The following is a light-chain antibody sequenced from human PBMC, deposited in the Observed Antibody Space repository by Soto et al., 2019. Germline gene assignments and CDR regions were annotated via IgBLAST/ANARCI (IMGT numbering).Light chain of an antibody. J-gene: IGLJ3*02. Sequence: QSVLTQPASVSGSPGQSITISCTGTSSDVGSYNLVSWYQQHPGKAPKLMIYEVSKRPSGVSNRFSGSKSGNMASLTISGLQAEDEADYYCCSYAGSSTWVFGGGTKVTVL. V-gene: IGLV2-23*02. CDR1: SSDVGSYNL. CDR3: CSYAGSSTWV. CDR2: EVS.